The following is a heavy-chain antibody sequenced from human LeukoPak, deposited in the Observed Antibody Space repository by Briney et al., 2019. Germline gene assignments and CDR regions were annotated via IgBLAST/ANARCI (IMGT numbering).Heavy chain of an antibody. J-gene: IGHJ5*02. CDR1: GFTFSSYA. CDR3: ARGQYCSGGSCYPGWLDP. D-gene: IGHD2-15*01. Sequence: PGGSLRLYCVGSGFTFSSYAMTWVRQAPGKGLEWVSGISGSTGDTHYGDSVKGRFIISRDNSKNTLYLQMNSLRAEDTAVYYCARGQYCSGGSCYPGWLDPWGQGVLVIVSS. V-gene: IGHV3-23*01. CDR2: ISGSTGDT.